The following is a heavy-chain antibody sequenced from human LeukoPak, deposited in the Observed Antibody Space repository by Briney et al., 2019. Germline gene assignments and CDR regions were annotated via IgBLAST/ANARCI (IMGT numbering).Heavy chain of an antibody. Sequence: SETLSLTCTVSGGSISSYYWSWIRQPPGKGLEWIGYIYYSGSTNYNPSLKSRVTISVDTSKNQFSLKLSSVTAADTAVYYCARVVRDYVVVPAFDPWGQGTLVTVSS. CDR2: IYYSGST. J-gene: IGHJ5*02. D-gene: IGHD2-2*01. V-gene: IGHV4-59*01. CDR3: ARVVRDYVVVPAFDP. CDR1: GGSISSYY.